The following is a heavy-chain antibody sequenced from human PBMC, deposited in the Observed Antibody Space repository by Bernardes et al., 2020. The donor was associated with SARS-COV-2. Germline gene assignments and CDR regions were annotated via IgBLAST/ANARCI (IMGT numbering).Heavy chain of an antibody. CDR1: GYTLTELS. J-gene: IGHJ5*02. D-gene: IGHD2-21*01. CDR3: ATGPVVAQKGWFDP. V-gene: IGHV1-24*01. CDR2: FDPEDGET. Sequence: ASVKVSCKVSGYTLTELSMHWVRQAPGKGLEWMGGFDPEDGETIYAQKFQGRVTMTEDTSTDTAYMELRSLRSEDTAVYYCATGPVVAQKGWFDPWGQGTLVTVSS.